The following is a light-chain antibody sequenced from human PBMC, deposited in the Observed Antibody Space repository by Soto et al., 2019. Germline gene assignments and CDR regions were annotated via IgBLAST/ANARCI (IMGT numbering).Light chain of an antibody. V-gene: IGKV1-39*01. CDR1: QSIDRN. CDR2: DAS. Sequence: DIQMTQSPSSLSASVGDRVTITCRASQSIDRNLKWYQQKPAKAPKLLISDASNLQSGVPSTFVGSGSLTDFTLTISSLQHTDFATYYCQHSHNTPPTFGHGTKVEIQ. CDR3: QHSHNTPPT. J-gene: IGKJ1*01.